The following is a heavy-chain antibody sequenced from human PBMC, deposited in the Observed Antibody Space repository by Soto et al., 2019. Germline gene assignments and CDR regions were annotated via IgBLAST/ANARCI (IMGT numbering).Heavy chain of an antibody. D-gene: IGHD6-13*01. V-gene: IGHV1-69*13. CDR1: GGSFRSYA. Sequence: GASVKVSCKASGGSFRSYAISWVRQAPGQGLEWMGGIIPIFGTANYAQKFQGRVTITADESTSTAYMELSSLRSEDTAVYYCASWSSSWYYIVDWGQGTLVTVSS. CDR2: IIPIFGTA. J-gene: IGHJ4*02. CDR3: ASWSSSWYYIVD.